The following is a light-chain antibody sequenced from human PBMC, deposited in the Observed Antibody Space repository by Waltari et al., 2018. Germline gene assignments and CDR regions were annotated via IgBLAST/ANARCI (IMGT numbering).Light chain of an antibody. Sequence: QLVLTQSPSASASLGASVTLPCTLSSGHSSYAIAWLPQQPEKGPRYLMKVSSDGSHSRGDVIPDRFSGSSSGTERYLSISRLQYEDEADYYCQTWGTDTVVFGGGTKLTVL. CDR2: VSSDGSH. J-gene: IGLJ2*01. CDR3: QTWGTDTVV. CDR1: SGHSSYA. V-gene: IGLV4-69*01.